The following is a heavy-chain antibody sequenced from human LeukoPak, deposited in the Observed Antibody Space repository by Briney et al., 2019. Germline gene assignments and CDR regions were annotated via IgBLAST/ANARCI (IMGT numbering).Heavy chain of an antibody. CDR3: ARAGGYDFWSGYPI. J-gene: IGHJ4*02. D-gene: IGHD3-3*01. Sequence: SETLSLTCTVSGGSVSSGSYYWSWIRQPPGKGLEWIGYIYYSGSTNYNPSLKSRVTISVDTSKNQFSLKLSSVTAADTAVYYCARAGGYDFWSGYPIWGQGTLVTVSS. CDR2: IYYSGST. V-gene: IGHV4-61*01. CDR1: GGSVSSGSYY.